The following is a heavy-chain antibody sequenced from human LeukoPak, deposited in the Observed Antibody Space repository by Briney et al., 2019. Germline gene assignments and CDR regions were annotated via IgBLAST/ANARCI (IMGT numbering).Heavy chain of an antibody. Sequence: PSETLSLTCTVSGGSISSSSYYWGWIRQPPGKGLESIGSIYYSGSTYYNPSLKSRVTISVDTSKNQFSLKLSSVTAADTAVYYCARDWSSSGWYWFDPWGQGTLVTVSS. CDR2: IYYSGST. D-gene: IGHD6-19*01. J-gene: IGHJ5*02. V-gene: IGHV4-39*07. CDR3: ARDWSSSGWYWFDP. CDR1: GGSISSSSYY.